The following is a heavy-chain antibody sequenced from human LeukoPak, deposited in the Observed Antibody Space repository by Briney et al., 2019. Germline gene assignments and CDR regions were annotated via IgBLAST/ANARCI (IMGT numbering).Heavy chain of an antibody. CDR1: GYTFTSYY. D-gene: IGHD3-22*01. J-gene: IGHJ4*02. CDR2: INPSAGNT. CDR3: ARAANYFDSSGMGAPFDY. Sequence: ASVKVPCKASGYTFTSYYMHWVRQAPGQGLEWMAMINPSAGNTIFAQRFQGRVSMTRDTSTSTVDMDLSSLRSEDTAVYYCARAANYFDSSGMGAPFDYWGQGTLVTVSS. V-gene: IGHV1-46*01.